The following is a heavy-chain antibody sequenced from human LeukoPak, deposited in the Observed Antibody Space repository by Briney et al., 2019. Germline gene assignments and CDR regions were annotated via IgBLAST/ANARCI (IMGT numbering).Heavy chain of an antibody. CDR3: ARDFHSSGYYHYFHY. CDR2: INPNSGGT. V-gene: IGHV1-2*02. Sequence: ASVKLSCKASGYTFTDYYIHWVRQAPGQGLEWMGWINPNSGGTNYAQKFQDRVTMTRDTSISTAYMELSTLRSDDTAVYYCARDFHSSGYYHYFHYWGQGTLVTVSS. CDR1: GYTFTDYY. D-gene: IGHD3-22*01. J-gene: IGHJ4*02.